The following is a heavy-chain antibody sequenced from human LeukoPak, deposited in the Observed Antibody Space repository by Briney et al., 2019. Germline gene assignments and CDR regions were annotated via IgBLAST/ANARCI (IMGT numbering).Heavy chain of an antibody. Sequence: GASVKVSCKASGYTFTSYGISWVRQAPGQGLEWMGWTSAYNGNTNYAQKLQGRVTMTTDTSTSTAYMELRSLRSDDTAVYYCARDAYGDYVPDYFDYWGQGTLVTVSS. D-gene: IGHD4-17*01. CDR3: ARDAYGDYVPDYFDY. CDR1: GYTFTSYG. CDR2: TSAYNGNT. J-gene: IGHJ4*02. V-gene: IGHV1-18*01.